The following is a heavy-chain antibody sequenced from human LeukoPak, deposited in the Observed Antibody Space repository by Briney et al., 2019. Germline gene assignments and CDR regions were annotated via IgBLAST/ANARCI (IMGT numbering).Heavy chain of an antibody. CDR2: IYYSGST. J-gene: IGHJ4*02. V-gene: IGHV4-59*12. CDR1: GGFISNYY. D-gene: IGHD6-13*01. CDR3: ARVPSYSRFDY. Sequence: SETLSLTCSVSGGFISNYYWSWIRQPPGKGLEWIGYIYYSGSTNYNPSLKSRVTISVDTSKNQFSLKLSSVTAADTAVYYCARVPSYSRFDYWGQGTLVTVSS.